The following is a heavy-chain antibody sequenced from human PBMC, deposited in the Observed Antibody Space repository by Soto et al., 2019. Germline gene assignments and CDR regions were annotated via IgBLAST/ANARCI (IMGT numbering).Heavy chain of an antibody. CDR3: AIGGYGFGEGYFDY. Sequence: PSETLSLTCTVAGGSISTSTFYWGWMRQPPGKGLEWIASFYYSGSTYYNPSLKSRVTISVDTSKNQFSLKLSSVTAADTAVYYWAIGGYGFGEGYFDYWGQGTRVTFAS. J-gene: IGHJ4*02. V-gene: IGHV4-39*07. CDR1: GGSISTSTFY. CDR2: FYYSGST. D-gene: IGHD3-10*01.